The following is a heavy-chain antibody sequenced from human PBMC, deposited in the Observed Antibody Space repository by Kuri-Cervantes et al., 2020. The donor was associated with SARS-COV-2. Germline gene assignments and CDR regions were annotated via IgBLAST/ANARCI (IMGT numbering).Heavy chain of an antibody. CDR1: GGTFSSYA. V-gene: IGHV1-69*13. CDR2: IIPIFGTA. J-gene: IGHJ6*03. CDR3: ARGGWVYGDYTSPYYYYMDV. D-gene: IGHD4-17*01. Sequence: SVKVSCKASGGTFSSYAISWVRQAPGQGLEWMGGIIPIFGTANYAQKFQGRVTITADESTSTAYMELSSLRSEDTAVYYCARGGWVYGDYTSPYYYYMDVWGKGTTVTVSS.